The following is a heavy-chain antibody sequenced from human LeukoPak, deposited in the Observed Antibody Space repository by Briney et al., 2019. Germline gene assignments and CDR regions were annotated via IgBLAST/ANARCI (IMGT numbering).Heavy chain of an antibody. CDR3: ARKAYDILTGYYSPTVWYYGMDV. Sequence: GASVKVSCKASGYTFTSYGISWVRQAPGQGLEWMGWISAYNGNTNYAQKLQGRVTMTTDTSTSTAYMELRSLRSDDTAVYYCARKAYDILTGYYSPTVWYYGMDVWGQGTTVTVSS. CDR2: ISAYNGNT. CDR1: GYTFTSYG. D-gene: IGHD3-9*01. V-gene: IGHV1-18*01. J-gene: IGHJ6*02.